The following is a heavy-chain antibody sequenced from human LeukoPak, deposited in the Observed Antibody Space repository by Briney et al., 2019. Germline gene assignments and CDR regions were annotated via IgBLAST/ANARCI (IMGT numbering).Heavy chain of an antibody. CDR1: GDSFSSVTDY. D-gene: IGHD2-15*01. CDR3: AGEDIVVVVAATVY. CDR2: GDYSGGT. V-gene: IGHV4-39*07. J-gene: IGHJ4*02. Sequence: SETLSLTCTVSGDSFSSVTDYWAWIRQPPGKGLEWIASGDYSGGTYYNPSLESRVAISADMSKNQFSLKLTSVTGADTAVYYCAGEDIVVVVAATVYWGQGTLVTVSS.